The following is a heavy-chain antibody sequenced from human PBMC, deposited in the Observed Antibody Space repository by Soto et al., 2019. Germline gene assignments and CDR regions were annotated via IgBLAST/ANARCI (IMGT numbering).Heavy chain of an antibody. J-gene: IGHJ4*02. D-gene: IGHD2-21*02. CDR2: ISGSGGST. CDR3: AKAWCPDCYSPLVFDY. CDR1: GFTFSSYA. Sequence: GGSLRLSCAASGFTFSSYAMSWVRQAPGKGLEWVSAISGSGGSTYYADSVKGRFTISRDNSKNTLYLQMNSLRAEDTAVYYCAKAWCPDCYSPLVFDYWGQGTLVTVSS. V-gene: IGHV3-23*01.